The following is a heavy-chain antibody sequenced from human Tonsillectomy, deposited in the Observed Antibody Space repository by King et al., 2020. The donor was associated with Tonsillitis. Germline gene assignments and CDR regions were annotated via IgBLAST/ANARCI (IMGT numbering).Heavy chain of an antibody. CDR3: AKPSYDSSAYYWDWYFDL. Sequence: VQLVESGGDLVQPGGSLRLSCAASGFTFSSYAMRWVRQAPGKGLEWVSAISGSGGSTYNADSVKGRFTISRDNSKNTLYLQMNSLRAEDTAVYYCAKPSYDSSAYYWDWYFDLWGRGTLVTVSS. J-gene: IGHJ2*01. D-gene: IGHD3-22*01. V-gene: IGHV3-23*04. CDR1: GFTFSSYA. CDR2: ISGSGGST.